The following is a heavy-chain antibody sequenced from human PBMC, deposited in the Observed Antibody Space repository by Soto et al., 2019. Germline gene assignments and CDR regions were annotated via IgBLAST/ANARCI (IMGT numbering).Heavy chain of an antibody. Sequence: LSLTCAGYGGSFSGYYWSWIRQPPGKGLEWIGEINHSGSTNYNPSLKSRVTISVDTSKNQFSLKLSSVTAADTAVYYCARGLGYSYGSYYYYYYGMDVWGQGTTDTVSS. CDR3: ARGLGYSYGSYYYYYYGMDV. CDR2: INHSGST. J-gene: IGHJ6*02. V-gene: IGHV4-34*01. CDR1: GGSFSGYY. D-gene: IGHD5-18*01.